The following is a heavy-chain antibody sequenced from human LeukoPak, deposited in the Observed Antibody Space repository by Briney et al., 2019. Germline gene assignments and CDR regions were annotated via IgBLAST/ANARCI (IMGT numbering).Heavy chain of an antibody. CDR3: ARAPNNYGKFDY. CDR2: IYYSGST. V-gene: IGHV4-61*01. CDR1: GGSVSSGSYY. D-gene: IGHD3-10*01. Sequence: SETLSLTCTVSGGSVSSGSYYWSWIRQPPGKGLEWIGYIYYSGSTNYNPSLKSRVTISVDTSKNQFSLKLSSVTAADTAVYYCARAPNNYGKFDYWGQGTLATVSS. J-gene: IGHJ4*02.